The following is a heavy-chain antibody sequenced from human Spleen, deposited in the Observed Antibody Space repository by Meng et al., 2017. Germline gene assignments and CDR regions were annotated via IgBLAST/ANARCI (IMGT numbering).Heavy chain of an antibody. CDR1: GFTYNNYG. Sequence: GESLKTSCAASGFTYNNYGMIWGRQAPGKGLEWVSDISASGGNTFYADSVRGRLTISRDNSKNTLYLQMNSLRAEDTAIYYCAKDFYGSRASVDYWGQGTLVTVSS. CDR3: AKDFYGSRASVDY. J-gene: IGHJ4*02. CDR2: ISASGGNT. D-gene: IGHD2/OR15-2a*01. V-gene: IGHV3-23*01.